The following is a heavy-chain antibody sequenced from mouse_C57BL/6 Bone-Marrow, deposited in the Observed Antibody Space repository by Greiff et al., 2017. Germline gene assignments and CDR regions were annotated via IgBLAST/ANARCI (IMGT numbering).Heavy chain of an antibody. Sequence: EVMLVESGGGLVQPGGSMKLSCAASGFTFSDAWMDWVRQSPEKGLEWVAEIRNKANNHATYYADSVRGRFTISRDDSKSSVYLQMNSLRAEDTGIYYCTLLLRRRFAYWGQGTLVTVSA. D-gene: IGHD1-1*01. V-gene: IGHV6-6*01. CDR3: TLLLRRRFAY. CDR2: IRNKANNHAT. J-gene: IGHJ3*01. CDR1: GFTFSDAW.